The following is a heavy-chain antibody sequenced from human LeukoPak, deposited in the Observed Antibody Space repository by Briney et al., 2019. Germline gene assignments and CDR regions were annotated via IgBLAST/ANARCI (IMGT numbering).Heavy chain of an antibody. CDR2: IIPIFGTA. J-gene: IGHJ4*02. D-gene: IGHD4-17*01. V-gene: IGHV1-69*05. CDR3: ARDHPLYGALDY. Sequence: SVKVSCKASGGTFSSYAISWVRQAPGQGLEWMGGIIPIFGTANYAQKFQGRVTITTDESTSTAYMELSSLRSEDAAVYYCARDHPLYGALDYWGQGTLVTVSS. CDR1: GGTFSSYA.